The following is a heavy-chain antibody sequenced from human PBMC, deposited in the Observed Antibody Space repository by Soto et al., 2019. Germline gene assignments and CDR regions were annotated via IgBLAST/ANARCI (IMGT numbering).Heavy chain of an antibody. Sequence: SETLSLTCAVYGGSFSGYYWSWIRQPPGKGLEWIGEINHSGSTNYNPSLKSRVTISVDTSKNQFSLKLSSVTAADTAVYYCARARRLRITMIVGMDVWGQGTTVTVPS. CDR2: INHSGST. CDR1: GGSFSGYY. J-gene: IGHJ6*02. CDR3: ARARRLRITMIVGMDV. D-gene: IGHD3-22*01. V-gene: IGHV4-34*01.